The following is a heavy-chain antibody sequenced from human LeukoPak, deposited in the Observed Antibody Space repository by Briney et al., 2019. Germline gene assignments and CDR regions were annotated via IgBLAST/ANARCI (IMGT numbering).Heavy chain of an antibody. CDR3: ARQKWLAFDI. D-gene: IGHD5-18*01. CDR1: GGSISSYY. Sequence: SETLSLTRTVSGGSISSYYWSWIRQPPGKGLEWIGYIYYSGSTNYNPSLKSRVTISVDTSKNQFSLQLSSVTAADTAVYYCARQKWLAFDIWGQGTMVTVSS. J-gene: IGHJ3*02. V-gene: IGHV4-59*08. CDR2: IYYSGST.